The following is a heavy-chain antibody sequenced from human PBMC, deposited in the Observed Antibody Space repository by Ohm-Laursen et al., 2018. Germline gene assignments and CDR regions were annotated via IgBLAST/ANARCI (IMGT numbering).Heavy chain of an antibody. D-gene: IGHD2-15*01. CDR2: INSDGSST. V-gene: IGHV3-74*01. Sequence: SLRLSCAASGFTFRSYWMHWVRQAPGKGLVWVSRINSDGSSTNYADSVKGRFTISRDNAKNTLYLQMNSLRVEDTAVYYCASVVVAQFGLDVWGQGAAVTVSS. J-gene: IGHJ6*02. CDR1: GFTFRSYW. CDR3: ASVVVAQFGLDV.